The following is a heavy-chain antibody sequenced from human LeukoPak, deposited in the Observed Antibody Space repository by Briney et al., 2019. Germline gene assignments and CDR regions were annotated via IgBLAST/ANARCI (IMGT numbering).Heavy chain of an antibody. CDR2: IYYSGST. Sequence: SETRSLTCTVSGGSISSYYWSWIRQPPGEGLEWMGYIYYSGSTNYNPSLRSRVTISVDTSKNQFSLKLSSVTAADTAVYYCARSHYDILTGLTTYFDYWGQGPLVTVSS. J-gene: IGHJ4*02. CDR3: ARSHYDILTGLTTYFDY. CDR1: GGSISSYY. D-gene: IGHD3-9*01. V-gene: IGHV4-59*01.